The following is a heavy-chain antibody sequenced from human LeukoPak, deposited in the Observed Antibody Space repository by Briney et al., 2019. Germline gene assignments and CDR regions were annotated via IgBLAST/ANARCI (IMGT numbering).Heavy chain of an antibody. D-gene: IGHD3-16*02. Sequence: GGSLRLSCAASGFTFRSYEMNWVRQAPGKGLEWVSFISNSGDSIYYADSVKGRFTISRDNAKNSLFLQMNSLRAEDKAGYYCARSEARFMLSWGQGTLVTVSS. CDR2: ISNSGDSI. J-gene: IGHJ4*02. V-gene: IGHV3-48*03. CDR1: GFTFRSYE. CDR3: ARSEARFMLS.